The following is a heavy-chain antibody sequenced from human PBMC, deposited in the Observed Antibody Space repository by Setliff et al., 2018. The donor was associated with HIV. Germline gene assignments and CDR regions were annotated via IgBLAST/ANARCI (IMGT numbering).Heavy chain of an antibody. J-gene: IGHJ4*02. D-gene: IGHD5-18*01. V-gene: IGHV4-39*01. Sequence: PSETLSLTCTVSGDYIGSRAYYWGWIRQPPGKGLEWIGNIYYSGSTYYNPSLKSRVTISVDTSKNQFSLRLSSVTAADTAVYYCARTRGYTYGYIDSWGQGTLVTVSS. CDR1: GDYIGSRAYY. CDR2: IYYSGST. CDR3: ARTRGYTYGYIDS.